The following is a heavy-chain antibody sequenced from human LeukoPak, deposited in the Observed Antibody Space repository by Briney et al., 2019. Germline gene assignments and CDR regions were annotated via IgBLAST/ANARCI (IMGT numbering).Heavy chain of an antibody. CDR3: ARGRDGSGSYYWDY. CDR1: GGSFRGYY. Sequence: SETLSLTCAVYGGSFRGYYWSWIRQPPGKGLEWIGEINHSGSTNYNPSLKSRVTISVDTSKNQCSLKLSSVTAADTAVYYCARGRDGSGSYYWDYWGQGTLVTVSS. CDR2: INHSGST. D-gene: IGHD3-10*01. V-gene: IGHV4-34*01. J-gene: IGHJ4*02.